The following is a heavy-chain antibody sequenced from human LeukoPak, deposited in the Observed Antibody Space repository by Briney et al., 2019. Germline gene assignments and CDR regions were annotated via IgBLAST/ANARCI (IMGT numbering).Heavy chain of an antibody. Sequence: GGSLRLSCAASGFTFSSYAMTWVRQAPGKGLEWVPAVSGSGGTTYYADSVKGRFTISRDNSENTLYLQMNSLGAEDTAVYFCAKTTVTAESYFYYYMDVWGKGTTVTVSS. CDR1: GFTFSSYA. CDR2: VSGSGGTT. V-gene: IGHV3-23*01. J-gene: IGHJ6*03. D-gene: IGHD4-17*01. CDR3: AKTTVTAESYFYYYMDV.